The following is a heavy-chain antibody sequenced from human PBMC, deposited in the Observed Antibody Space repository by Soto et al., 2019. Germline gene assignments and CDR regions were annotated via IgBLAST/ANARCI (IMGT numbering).Heavy chain of an antibody. CDR1: GGTFSSYS. CDR2: IIPIFGTA. J-gene: IGHJ4*02. D-gene: IGHD1-26*01. CDR3: ARDGGRHSGGIDY. V-gene: IGHV1-69*01. Sequence: QVQLVQSGAEVKKPGSSVNVSSKASGGTFSSYSINWVRQAPGQGLEWMGEIIPIFGTANYAQKFQGRVTITADESTSTAYMELSSLRSEDTAVYYCARDGGRHSGGIDYWGQGTLVTVSS.